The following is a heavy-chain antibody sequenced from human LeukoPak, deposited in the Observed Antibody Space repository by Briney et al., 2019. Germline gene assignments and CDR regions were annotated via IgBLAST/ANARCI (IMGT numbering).Heavy chain of an antibody. CDR2: ISSSGSYI. D-gene: IGHD3-9*01. CDR1: GFTLSSYN. J-gene: IGHJ3*02. Sequence: KTGGSLRLSCAASGFTLSSYNMNWVRQAPGKGLEWVSSISSSGSYIYYADLVKGRFTISRDNAENSLYLQMNSLRAEDTAVYYCAKDLDFDWLSYIPTDAFDIWGQGTMVTVSS. V-gene: IGHV3-21*06. CDR3: AKDLDFDWLSYIPTDAFDI.